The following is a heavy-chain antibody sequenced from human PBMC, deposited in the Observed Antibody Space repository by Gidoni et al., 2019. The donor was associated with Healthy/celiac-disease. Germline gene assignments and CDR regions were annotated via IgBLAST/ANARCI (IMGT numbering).Heavy chain of an antibody. Sequence: QVPLVQSGAEVTKPGASVKVSCKASGYTFTSSYMHWVRQAPGQGLEWMGIINPRGGSTSYAKKFQGRVTMTRDTSTSTVYMELSSLRSEDTAVYYCARVFQVDTAMVDWGYFDYWGQGTLVTVSS. D-gene: IGHD5-18*01. CDR3: ARVFQVDTAMVDWGYFDY. J-gene: IGHJ4*02. CDR2: INPRGGST. CDR1: GYTFTSSY. V-gene: IGHV1-46*01.